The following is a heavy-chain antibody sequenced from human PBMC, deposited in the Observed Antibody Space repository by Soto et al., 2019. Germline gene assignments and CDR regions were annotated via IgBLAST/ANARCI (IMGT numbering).Heavy chain of an antibody. CDR1: GGSISSSSYY. CDR2: IYYSGST. CDR3: ARRKRDRDYVFDY. J-gene: IGHJ4*02. D-gene: IGHD4-17*01. V-gene: IGHV4-39*01. Sequence: TSETLSLTCTVSGGSISSSSYYWDWIRQPPGKGLEWIGGIYYSGSTYYNSSLKSRVTISVDTSKNQFSLKLSSVTAADTAVYYCARRKRDRDYVFDYWGQGTLVTVSS.